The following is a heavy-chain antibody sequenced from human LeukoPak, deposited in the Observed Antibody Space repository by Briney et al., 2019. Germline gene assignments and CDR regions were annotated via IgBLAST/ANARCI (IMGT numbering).Heavy chain of an antibody. CDR1: GYTFTSYG. D-gene: IGHD3-16*02. CDR3: ALILITFGGVIVDDY. V-gene: IGHV1-18*01. CDR2: ISAYNGNT. Sequence: ASVKVSCKASGYTFTSYGISWVRQAPGQGLEWMGWISAYNGNTNYAQKLQGRVTMTTDTSTSTAYMELRSLRSDDTAVYYCALILITFGGVIVDDYWGQGTLVTVSS. J-gene: IGHJ4*02.